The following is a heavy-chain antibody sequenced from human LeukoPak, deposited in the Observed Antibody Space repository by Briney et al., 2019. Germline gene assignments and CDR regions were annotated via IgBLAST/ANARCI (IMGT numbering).Heavy chain of an antibody. CDR3: ARDPSSLRDSFDY. CDR1: GFTFSSYW. V-gene: IGHV3-7*01. J-gene: IGHJ4*02. Sequence: RGSLRLSCAASGFTFSSYWMNWVRQAPGKGLEWVADIKQDGSEKYYVDSVKGRFTISRDNAKNSLYLQMNSLRAEDTAVYYCARDPSSLRDSFDYWGQGTLVTVSS. CDR2: IKQDGSEK.